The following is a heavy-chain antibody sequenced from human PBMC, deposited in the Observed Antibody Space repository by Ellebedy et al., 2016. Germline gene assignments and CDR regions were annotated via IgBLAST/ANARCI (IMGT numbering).Heavy chain of an antibody. D-gene: IGHD6-19*01. CDR3: ASPLFGSGWSNGAFDI. J-gene: IGHJ3*02. V-gene: IGHV3-53*01. Sequence: GESLKISCVASGFSVSKDYISWVRQAPGKGLEWVSVIYSGDSTFYPDSVKGRFTISRDNSKNTLYLQMKGLRVEDTAVYYCASPLFGSGWSNGAFDIWGQGTMVTVSS. CDR1: GFSVSKDY. CDR2: IYSGDST.